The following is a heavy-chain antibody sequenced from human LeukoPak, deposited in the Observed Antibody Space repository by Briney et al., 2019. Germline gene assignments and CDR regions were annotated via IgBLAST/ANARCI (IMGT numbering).Heavy chain of an antibody. CDR3: ARDLSSRDAY. CDR2: IHPNGGTE. J-gene: IGHJ4*02. Sequence: PGGSLRLSCAASGFTVSSYWMSWVRQAPGEGLEWVACIHPNGGTEYYVDSVKGRFAISRDNTKNSLYLQMNSLTIEDTAVYYCARDLSSRDAYWGQGTLVTVSS. CDR1: GFTVSSYW. D-gene: IGHD6-13*01. V-gene: IGHV3-7*03.